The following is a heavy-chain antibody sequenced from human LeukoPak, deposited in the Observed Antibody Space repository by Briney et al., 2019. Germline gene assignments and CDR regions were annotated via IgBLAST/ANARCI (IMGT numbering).Heavy chain of an antibody. CDR1: GGSISSYY. CDR2: IYYSGST. Sequence: SETLSLTCTVSGGSISSYYWSWIRQPPGKGLEWIGYIYYSGSTNYNPSLKSRVTISVDTSKNQFSLKLSPVTAADTAVYYCARYCSSTSCPGGYYGMDVWGKGTTVTVSS. V-gene: IGHV4-59*01. J-gene: IGHJ6*04. CDR3: ARYCSSTSCPGGYYGMDV. D-gene: IGHD2-2*01.